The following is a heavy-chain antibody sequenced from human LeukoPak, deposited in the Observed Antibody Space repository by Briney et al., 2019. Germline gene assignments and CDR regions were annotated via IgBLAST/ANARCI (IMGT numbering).Heavy chain of an antibody. D-gene: IGHD2-2*02. J-gene: IGHJ4*02. V-gene: IGHV3-7*01. Sequence: GGSLRLSCAASGFTFSSFWMTWVRQAPGKGLEWVATIKRDGSEKYYVDSVEGRFTISRDNAKNSLYLQMNSLRAEETAVYYCTREGRELAYCSGSTCYSSGPIDSWGQGTLVTVSS. CDR2: IKRDGSEK. CDR1: GFTFSSFW. CDR3: TREGRELAYCSGSTCYSSGPIDS.